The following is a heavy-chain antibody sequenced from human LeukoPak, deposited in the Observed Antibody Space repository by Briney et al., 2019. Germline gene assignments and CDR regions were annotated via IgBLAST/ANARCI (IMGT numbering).Heavy chain of an antibody. Sequence: GGSLRLSCADSGFDFSNYAMYWVRQAPRKGLEWVSEISGSSDNTYYAESVKGRFAMSRDNSKNTLYLQMNSLRAEDTAVYYCARLVGVSPLDYWGQGTPVTVSS. CDR3: ARLVGVSPLDY. CDR1: GFDFSNYA. V-gene: IGHV3-23*01. D-gene: IGHD3-16*01. CDR2: ISGSSDNT. J-gene: IGHJ4*02.